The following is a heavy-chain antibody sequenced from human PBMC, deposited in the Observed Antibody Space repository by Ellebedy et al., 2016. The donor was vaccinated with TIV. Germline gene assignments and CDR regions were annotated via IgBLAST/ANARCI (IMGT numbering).Heavy chain of an antibody. J-gene: IGHJ5*02. CDR3: ARNYPRVVAATRVGLIRFDP. Sequence: GESLKISCAASGFTFSSYAMSWVRQAPGKGLEWVSTISSTGSRTYYADSVEGRFTISRDTSKKTLYLQMNSLRDEDTAVYYCARNYPRVVAATRVGLIRFDPWGQGTLVTVSS. D-gene: IGHD2-15*01. CDR1: GFTFSSYA. V-gene: IGHV3-23*01. CDR2: ISSTGSRT.